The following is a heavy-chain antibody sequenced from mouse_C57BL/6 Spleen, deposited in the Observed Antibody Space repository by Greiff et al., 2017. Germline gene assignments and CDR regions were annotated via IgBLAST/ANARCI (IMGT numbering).Heavy chain of an antibody. CDR3: AKHGDYDYYYAMDY. J-gene: IGHJ4*01. D-gene: IGHD2-4*01. CDR1: GFSLTSYG. CDR2: LWGGGST. V-gene: IGHV2-9*01. Sequence: VKLMESGPGLVAPSQSLSITCTVSGFSLTSYGVDWVRQPPGKGLEWLGVLWGGGSTNDNSALMSRLSISKDNTKSQVFLKMNSLQTDDTAMYYGAKHGDYDYYYAMDYWGQGTSVTVSS.